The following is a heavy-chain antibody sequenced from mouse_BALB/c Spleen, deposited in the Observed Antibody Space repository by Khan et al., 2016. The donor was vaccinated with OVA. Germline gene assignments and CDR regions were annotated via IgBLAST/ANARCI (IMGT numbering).Heavy chain of an antibody. CDR2: INTYTGEP. V-gene: IGHV9-3-1*01. J-gene: IGHJ4*01. CDR1: GYSFTNYG. D-gene: IGHD2-14*01. Sequence: QSGPELKKPGETVKISRKASGYSFTNYGMNWVKLAPGKGLKWMGWINTYTGEPTYADVFKGRFAFSLETSVSTAYLQINYLKNEDTATYFCARVGYNGTMDYWGQGTSVTVSS. CDR3: ARVGYNGTMDY.